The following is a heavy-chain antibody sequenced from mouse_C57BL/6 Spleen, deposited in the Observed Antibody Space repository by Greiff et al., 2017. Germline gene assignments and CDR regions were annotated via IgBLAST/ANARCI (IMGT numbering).Heavy chain of an antibody. J-gene: IGHJ1*03. CDR1: GFTFSDYY. CDR3: ARHYYGSSYVGEYFDV. CDR2: ISNGGGST. Sequence: EVQGVESGGGLVQPGGSLKLSCAASGFTFSDYYMYWVRQTPEKRLEWVAYISNGGGSTYYPDTVKGRFTISRDNAKNTRYLQMSRLKSEDTAMYYCARHYYGSSYVGEYFDVWGTGTTVTVSS. D-gene: IGHD1-1*01. V-gene: IGHV5-12*01.